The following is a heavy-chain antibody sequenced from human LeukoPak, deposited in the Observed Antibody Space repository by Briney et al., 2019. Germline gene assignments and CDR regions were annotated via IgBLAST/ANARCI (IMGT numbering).Heavy chain of an antibody. CDR2: INSDGSST. V-gene: IGHV3-74*01. J-gene: IGHJ4*02. CDR1: GFTFSSYW. D-gene: IGHD6-6*01. CDR3: ARDGTYSSSSFDY. Sequence: GGSLRLSCAASGFTFSSYWMHWVRQAPGKRLVWVSRINSDGSSTSYADSVKGRFTISRDNAKNTLYLQMNSLRAEDTAVYYCARDGTYSSSSFDYWGQGTLVTVSS.